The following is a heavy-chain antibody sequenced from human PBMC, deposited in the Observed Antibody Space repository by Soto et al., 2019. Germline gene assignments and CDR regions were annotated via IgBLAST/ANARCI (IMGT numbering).Heavy chain of an antibody. CDR1: GFTVSSNY. Sequence: EVQLVESGGGLVQPGGSLRLSCAASGFTVSSNYMSWVRQAPGKGLEWVSVIYSGGSTYYADSVKGRFTISRHNSKNTLYLQMNSLRAEDTAVYYCARVPKYYDFWSAPGRYFDYWGQGTLVTVSS. V-gene: IGHV3-53*04. CDR3: ARVPKYYDFWSAPGRYFDY. D-gene: IGHD3-3*01. CDR2: IYSGGST. J-gene: IGHJ4*02.